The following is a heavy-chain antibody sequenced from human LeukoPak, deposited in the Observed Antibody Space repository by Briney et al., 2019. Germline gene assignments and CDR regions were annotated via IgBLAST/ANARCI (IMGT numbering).Heavy chain of an antibody. V-gene: IGHV3-7*01. CDR3: AKDSYSKGDF. CDR2: IKNDGAVK. CDR1: GLTFSSYG. D-gene: IGHD6-13*01. Sequence: GGSLRLSCAASGLTFSSYGMPWVRHAPGKGLEWVANIKNDGAVKNYVDSVKGRFTISRDNAKNSLYLQMNSLRAEDTAVYYCAKDSYSKGDFWGQGVLVTVSS. J-gene: IGHJ4*02.